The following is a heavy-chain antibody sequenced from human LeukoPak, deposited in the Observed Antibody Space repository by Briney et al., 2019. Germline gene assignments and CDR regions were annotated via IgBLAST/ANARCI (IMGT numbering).Heavy chain of an antibody. CDR2: IYSGGST. CDR3: ARDYREKGFDP. D-gene: IGHD5-24*01. J-gene: IGHJ5*02. CDR1: GFTVSSNY. V-gene: IGHV3-53*01. Sequence: PGGSLRLSCAASGFTVSSNYMSWVRQAPGKGLEWVSVIYSGGSTYYADSVTGRFTISRDNSKNTLYLQMNSLRAEDTAVYYCARDYREKGFDPWGQGTLVTVSS.